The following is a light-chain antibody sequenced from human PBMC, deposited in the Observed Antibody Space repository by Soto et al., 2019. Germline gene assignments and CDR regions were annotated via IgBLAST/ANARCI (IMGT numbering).Light chain of an antibody. J-gene: IGKJ4*01. CDR1: QNIADY. V-gene: IGKV1-39*01. CDR2: SSS. Sequence: DIQMTQSHSSLSASAGDTVTITCRSSQNIADYLSWYQQQPGKAPKLLMYSSSILHDGVSSRFSGDGSGTAFPLTITGLQPEDFATYYCLQTFTTHITFGGGTTV. CDR3: LQTFTTHIT.